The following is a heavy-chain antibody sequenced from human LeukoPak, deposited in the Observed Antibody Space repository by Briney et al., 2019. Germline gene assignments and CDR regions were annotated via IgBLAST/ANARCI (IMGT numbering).Heavy chain of an antibody. J-gene: IGHJ4*02. CDR2: FDRGDGDT. CDR3: ASPDFTMFGVVLSFDY. V-gene: IGHV1-24*01. CDR1: GHTLSKLS. Sequence: GASEKVSCKVSGHTLSKLSLHWVRHSPGKGLEWLGGFDRGDGDTVYAQKFQGRVTLTEDRAVDTAYMELSSLISEDTATYYCASPDFTMFGVVLSFDYWGQGTLVTVSS. D-gene: IGHD3-3*01.